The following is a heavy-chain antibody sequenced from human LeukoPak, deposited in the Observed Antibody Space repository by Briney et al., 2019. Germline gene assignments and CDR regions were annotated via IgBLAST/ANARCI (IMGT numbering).Heavy chain of an antibody. CDR1: GFTFSAYA. J-gene: IGHJ5*02. D-gene: IGHD6-19*01. CDR2: IRNTGVT. CDR3: VSTGGGGWYAES. Sequence: GGSLRLSCSASGFTFSAYAMHWVRQAPGKGLEYVSAIRNTGVTYYADSVKGRFSISRDNSKNTLFLQMNSLRPEDTAVYYCVSTGGGGWYAESWGQGTLAAVSS. V-gene: IGHV3-64D*06.